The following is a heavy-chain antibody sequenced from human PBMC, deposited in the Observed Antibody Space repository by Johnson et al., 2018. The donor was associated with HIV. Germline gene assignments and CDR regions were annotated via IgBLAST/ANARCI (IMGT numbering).Heavy chain of an antibody. V-gene: IGHV3-20*04. D-gene: IGHD2-15*01. CDR1: GFTFDDYG. CDR2: INWNGGST. Sequence: MQLVESGGGVVRPGGSLRLSCAASGFTFDDYGMSWVRPAPGKGLELVSGINWNGGSTGYADSVKGRFTISRDNAKNSLYLQMNSLRAEDTALYYCAREVRLGYCSGGSCYGDALDIWGQGTMVTVSS. CDR3: AREVRLGYCSGGSCYGDALDI. J-gene: IGHJ3*02.